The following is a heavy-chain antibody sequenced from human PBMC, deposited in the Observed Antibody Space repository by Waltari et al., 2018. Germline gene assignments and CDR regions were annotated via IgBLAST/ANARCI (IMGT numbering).Heavy chain of an antibody. D-gene: IGHD2-8*01. CDR2: RNADNGNT. V-gene: IGHV1-3*01. CDR3: ARAYCINGVCYSGYYFDY. CDR1: GYTFTGYT. J-gene: IGHJ4*02. Sequence: QVQLVQSGAEVKKPGASVKVSCKASGYTFTGYTIHWVRQAPGQGLEWMGWRNADNGNTKYSQKFQGRVTITRDPSANTADMELSSLRSEDTAVYYCARAYCINGVCYSGYYFDYWGQGTLVTVSS.